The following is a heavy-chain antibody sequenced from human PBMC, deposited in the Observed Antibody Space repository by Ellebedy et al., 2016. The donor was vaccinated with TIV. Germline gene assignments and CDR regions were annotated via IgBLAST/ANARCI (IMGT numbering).Heavy chain of an antibody. CDR2: IYYSGST. D-gene: IGHD6-6*01. V-gene: IGHV4-31*03. Sequence: MPSATLSLTCTVSGGSISSCGYYWSWIRQHTGKGLEWIGYIYYSGSTYYNPAIKSRVPISVDTSKNQCSLKLSSGTAADKAVYYCARVDRSSLYGMDVWGQGTTVTVSS. CDR1: GGSISSCGYY. CDR3: ARVDRSSLYGMDV. J-gene: IGHJ6*02.